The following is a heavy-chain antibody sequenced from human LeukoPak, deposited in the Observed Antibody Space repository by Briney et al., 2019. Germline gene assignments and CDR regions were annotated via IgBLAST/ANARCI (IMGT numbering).Heavy chain of an antibody. CDR3: AQDNVGATNYYYYGVDV. V-gene: IGHV3-30*18. CDR2: ISYDGSNK. D-gene: IGHD1-26*01. J-gene: IGHJ6*02. CDR1: GFTFTSYG. Sequence: PGGSLRLSCAASGFTFTSYGMHWVRQAPGKGLEWVAVISYDGSNKYYADSVKGRFTISRDNSKNTPYLQMTSLRAEDTAVYYCAQDNVGATNYYYYGVDVWGQGTTVTVSS.